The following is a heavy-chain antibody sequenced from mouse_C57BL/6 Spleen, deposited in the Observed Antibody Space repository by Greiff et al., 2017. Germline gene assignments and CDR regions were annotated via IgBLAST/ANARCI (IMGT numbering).Heavy chain of an antibody. CDR1: GYTFTSYW. V-gene: IGHV1-50*01. D-gene: IGHD4-1*01. Sequence: QVQLQQSGAELVKPGASVKLSCKASGYTFTSYWMQWVKQRPGQGLEWIGEIDPSDSYTNYNQKFKGKATLTVDTSSSTAYMQLSSLTSEDAAVYYCARRANWDDRGFAYWGQGTLVTVSA. J-gene: IGHJ3*01. CDR2: IDPSDSYT. CDR3: ARRANWDDRGFAY.